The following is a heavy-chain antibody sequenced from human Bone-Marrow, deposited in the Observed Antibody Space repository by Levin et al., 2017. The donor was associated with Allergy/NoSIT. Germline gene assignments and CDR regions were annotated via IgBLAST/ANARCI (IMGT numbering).Heavy chain of an antibody. CDR2: IYYSGST. CDR3: ARHILYSSGLYYYYYYGMDV. J-gene: IGHJ6*02. V-gene: IGHV4-39*01. D-gene: IGHD6-19*01. Sequence: KASETLSLTCTVSGGSISSSSYYWGWIRQPPGKGLEWIGSIYYSGSTYYNPSLKSRVTISVDTSKNQFSLKLSSVTAADTAVYYCARHILYSSGLYYYYYYGMDVWGQGTTVTVSS. CDR1: GGSISSSSYY.